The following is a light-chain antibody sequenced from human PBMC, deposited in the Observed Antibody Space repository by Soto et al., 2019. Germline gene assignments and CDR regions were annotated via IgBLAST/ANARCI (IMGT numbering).Light chain of an antibody. CDR1: YSNIGRNY. V-gene: IGLV1-47*02. CDR2: GNN. J-gene: IGLJ1*01. CDR3: AVWDNSLSGYV. Sequence: QRVTISCSGSYSNIGRNYVCWYQQFPGTAPKLLIYGNNQRPSGVPDRFSGSKSGTSASLAISGLRSEDEADYYCAVWDNSLSGYVFGTGTKATVL.